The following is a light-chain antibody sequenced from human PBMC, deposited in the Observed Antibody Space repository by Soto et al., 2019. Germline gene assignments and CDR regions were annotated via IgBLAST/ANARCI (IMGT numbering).Light chain of an antibody. J-gene: IGLJ1*01. CDR1: SSDVGSYNF. CDR2: EVY. Sequence: QSALTQPASVSGSPGQSITISCTGASSDVGSYNFVSWYQQYPGKAPKVMIYEVYKRPSGVYNRFSGSKSGSTASLTISGLQVEDEADYYCCSYAGSSTYVFGTGTKVTVL. V-gene: IGLV2-23*02. CDR3: CSYAGSSTYV.